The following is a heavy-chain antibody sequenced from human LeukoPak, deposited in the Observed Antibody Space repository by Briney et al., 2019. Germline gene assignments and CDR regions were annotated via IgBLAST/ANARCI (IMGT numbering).Heavy chain of an antibody. V-gene: IGHV4-61*01. CDR3: AKDRTSSSWYWEYFQQ. D-gene: IGHD6-13*01. CDR1: GGSISSSNW. Sequence: SETLSLTCAVSGGSISSSNWWSWIRQPPGKGLEWIGYIYYSGSTNYNPSLKSRVTISVDTSKNQFSLKLSSVTAEDTAVYYCAKDRTSSSWYWEYFQQWGQGTLVTVSS. J-gene: IGHJ1*01. CDR2: IYYSGST.